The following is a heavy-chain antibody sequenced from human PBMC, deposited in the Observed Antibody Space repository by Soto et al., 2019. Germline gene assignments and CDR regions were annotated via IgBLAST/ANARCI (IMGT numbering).Heavy chain of an antibody. CDR1: GGSISSYY. Sequence: PSETLSLTCTVSGGSISSYYWSWIRQPPGKGLEWIGYIYYSGSTNYNPSLKSRVTISVDTSKNQFSLKLSSVTAADTAVYYCARVLMNDSSGYTRKNWFDPWGQGTLVTVSS. D-gene: IGHD3-22*01. CDR2: IYYSGST. V-gene: IGHV4-59*01. J-gene: IGHJ5*02. CDR3: ARVLMNDSSGYTRKNWFDP.